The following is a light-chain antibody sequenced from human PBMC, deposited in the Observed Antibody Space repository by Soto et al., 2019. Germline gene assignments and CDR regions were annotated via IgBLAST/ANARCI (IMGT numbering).Light chain of an antibody. J-gene: IGLJ1*01. V-gene: IGLV2-14*01. Sequence: QSALTQPASVSGSPGQSITISCTGTSSDIGAYNYVSWYQQHPGKAPKLLIYDVGARPSGISDRFSGSKSGNTASLTISGLQAEDEADYYCSSYTAFTTYVFGSGTKVTVL. CDR1: SSDIGAYNY. CDR2: DVG. CDR3: SSYTAFTTYV.